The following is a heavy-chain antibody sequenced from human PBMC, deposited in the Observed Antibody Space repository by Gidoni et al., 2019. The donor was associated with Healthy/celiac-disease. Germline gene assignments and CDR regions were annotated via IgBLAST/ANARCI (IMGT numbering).Heavy chain of an antibody. Sequence: EVQLVESGGGLVKPGGSLRLSCAASGFTFSNAWMRWVRQAPGKGLEWVGRIKRKTDGGTTDYAAPVKGRFTISRDDSKNTLYLKRNSLKTEDTAVYYCTSSPLRYFDWSRHNYYYYYYGMDVWGQGTTVTVSS. J-gene: IGHJ6*02. CDR1: GFTFSNAW. CDR3: TSSPLRYFDWSRHNYYYYYYGMDV. CDR2: IKRKTDGGTT. D-gene: IGHD3-9*01. V-gene: IGHV3-15*01.